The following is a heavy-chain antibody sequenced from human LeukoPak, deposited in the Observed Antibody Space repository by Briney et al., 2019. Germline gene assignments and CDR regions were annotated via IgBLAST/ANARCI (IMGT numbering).Heavy chain of an antibody. D-gene: IGHD2-2*01. Sequence: SETLSLTCIVSGSSISNYYWSWIRQPPGKGLEWIGYIYYSGSTNYNPSLKSRVTISVDTSKNQFSLKLSSVTAADTAVYYCAREYCSSTSCSGIDYWGQGTLVTVSS. CDR1: GSSISNYY. CDR3: AREYCSSTSCSGIDY. V-gene: IGHV4-59*01. CDR2: IYYSGST. J-gene: IGHJ4*02.